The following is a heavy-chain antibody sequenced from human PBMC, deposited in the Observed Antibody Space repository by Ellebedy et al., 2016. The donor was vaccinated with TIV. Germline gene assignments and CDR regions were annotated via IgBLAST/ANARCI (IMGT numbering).Heavy chain of an antibody. CDR3: ARNHYDFLTAYAHPPNY. V-gene: IGHV7-4-1*02. Sequence: AASVKVSCKASVYTFTSYAMNWVRQAPGQGLEWMGWINTNTGNPTYAQDFTGRFVFSLDTSVSTAYLQISSLRAEDTAVYYCARNHYDFLTAYAHPPNYWGQGTLVTVSS. CDR1: VYTFTSYA. CDR2: INTNTGNP. J-gene: IGHJ4*02. D-gene: IGHD3-9*01.